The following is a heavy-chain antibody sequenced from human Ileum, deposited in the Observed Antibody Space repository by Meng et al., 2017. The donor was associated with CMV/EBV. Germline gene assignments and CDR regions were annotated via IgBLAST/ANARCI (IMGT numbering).Heavy chain of an antibody. Sequence: GESLKISCAASQFSFKSFGMHWVRQAPGKGLEWLAFIRWDSNNKLYADSVRGRFTISRDNSKNTLYLQMSSLRPEDTAVYYCARDGPAALSYFDSWGQGTLVTVSS. V-gene: IGHV3-30*02. J-gene: IGHJ4*02. CDR1: QFSFKSFG. CDR2: IRWDSNNK. CDR3: ARDGPAALSYFDS. D-gene: IGHD2-2*01.